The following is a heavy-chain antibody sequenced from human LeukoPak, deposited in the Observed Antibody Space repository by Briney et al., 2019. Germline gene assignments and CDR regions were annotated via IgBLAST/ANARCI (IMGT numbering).Heavy chain of an antibody. CDR2: ISYDGSNK. D-gene: IGHD6-13*01. V-gene: IGHV3-30*03. CDR1: GFTFSSYG. CDR3: ARDWPTIAAAGTIPEYFQH. Sequence: GGSLRLSCAASGFTFSSYGMHWVRQAPGKGLEWVAVISYDGSNKYYADSVKGRFTISRDNAKNSLYLQMNSLRAEDTAVYYCARDWPTIAAAGTIPEYFQHWGQGTLVTVSS. J-gene: IGHJ1*01.